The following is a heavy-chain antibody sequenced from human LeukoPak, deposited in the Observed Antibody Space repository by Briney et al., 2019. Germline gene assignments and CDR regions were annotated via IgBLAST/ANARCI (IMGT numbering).Heavy chain of an antibody. CDR1: GFTFSDYY. J-gene: IGHJ6*03. D-gene: IGHD4-23*01. CDR2: ISSSGSTI. V-gene: IGHV3-11*04. Sequence: GGSLRLSCAASGFTFSDYYMSWIRQAPGKGLEWVSYISSSGSTIYYADSVKGRFTISRDNAKNSLYLQMNSLRAEDTALYYCARDGDTVLTRGYYYYMDVWGKGTTVTVSS. CDR3: ARDGDTVLTRGYYYYMDV.